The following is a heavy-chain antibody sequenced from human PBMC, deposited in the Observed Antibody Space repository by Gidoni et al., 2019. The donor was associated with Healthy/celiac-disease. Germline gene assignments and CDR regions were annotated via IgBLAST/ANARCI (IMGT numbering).Heavy chain of an antibody. CDR1: GGSFSGYY. Sequence: QVQLQQWGAGLLKPSETLSLTCAVYGGSFSGYYWSWIRQPPGKGLEWIGEINPSGSTNYNPSLKSRVTISVDTSKNQFSLKLSSVTAADTAVYYCAREGRYYYYYYMDVWGKGTTVTVSS. V-gene: IGHV4-34*01. J-gene: IGHJ6*03. CDR3: AREGRYYYYYYMDV. CDR2: INPSGST.